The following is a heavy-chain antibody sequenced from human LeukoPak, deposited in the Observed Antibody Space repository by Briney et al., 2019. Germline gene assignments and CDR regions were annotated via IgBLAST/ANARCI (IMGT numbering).Heavy chain of an antibody. CDR2: INHSGST. V-gene: IGHV4-34*01. J-gene: IGHJ4*02. Sequence: SETLSLTCAVSGGSFSGYYWSWLRQPPGKGLEWIGEINHSGSTNYNPSHKSRVTISVDTSKNQFSLKLSSVTAAETAVYYCAREGDSGVRGVNVDYWGQGTLVTVSS. D-gene: IGHD3-10*01. CDR3: AREGDSGVRGVNVDY. CDR1: GGSFSGYY.